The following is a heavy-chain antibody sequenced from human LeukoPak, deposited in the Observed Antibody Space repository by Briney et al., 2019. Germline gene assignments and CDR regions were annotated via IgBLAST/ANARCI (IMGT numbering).Heavy chain of an antibody. CDR1: GGSVSSYY. D-gene: IGHD5-12*01. CDR3: ARHAVATLWYFDY. CDR2: IYYSGST. V-gene: IGHV4-59*08. J-gene: IGHJ4*02. Sequence: PSETLSLTCSVSGGSVSSYYWSWIRQSPGKGLEWIGYIYYSGSTNYNPSLKSRVTISVDTSKNQFSLKLSSVTAADTAAYYCARHAVATLWYFDYWGQGTLVTVSS.